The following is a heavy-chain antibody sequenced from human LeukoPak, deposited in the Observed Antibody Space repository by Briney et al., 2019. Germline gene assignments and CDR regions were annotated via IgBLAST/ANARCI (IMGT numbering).Heavy chain of an antibody. J-gene: IGHJ6*03. Sequence: ASVKVSCKASGYTFTGYYMHWVRQAPGQGLEWMGWINPNSGGTNYAQKFQGRVTMTRDTSISTAYMELSRLRSDDTAVYYCARDAVNWRNYYYMDVWGKGTTVTVSS. CDR1: GYTFTGYY. CDR2: INPNSGGT. V-gene: IGHV1-2*02. D-gene: IGHD1-20*01. CDR3: ARDAVNWRNYYYMDV.